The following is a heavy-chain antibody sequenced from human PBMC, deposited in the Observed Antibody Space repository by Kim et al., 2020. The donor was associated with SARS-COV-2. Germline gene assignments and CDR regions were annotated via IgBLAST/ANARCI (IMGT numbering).Heavy chain of an antibody. V-gene: IGHV1-46*01. D-gene: IGHD3-22*01. J-gene: IGHJ4*02. CDR1: GYTFTSFY. CDR2: INPSGGST. CDR3: ARDKADDSSGYYLFDY. Sequence: ASVKVSCKASGYTFTSFYIHWVRQAPGQGLEWMGIINPSGGSTNYAQKFQGRVTVTRDTSTSTVYMELSSLKSEDTAVYYCARDKADDSSGYYLFDYWGQGTLVTVSS.